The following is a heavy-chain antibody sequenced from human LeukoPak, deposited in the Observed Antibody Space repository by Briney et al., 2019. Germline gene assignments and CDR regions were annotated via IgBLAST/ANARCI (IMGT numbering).Heavy chain of an antibody. CDR3: AKSLLTGNYDFWSGYPYYFDY. D-gene: IGHD3-3*01. CDR2: ISGSGGST. V-gene: IGHV3-23*01. Sequence: GGSLRLSCAASGFTFSSYAMSWVRQAPGKGLEWVSAISGSGGSTYYADSVKGRFTISRDNSKNTLYLQMNSLRAEDTAAYYCAKSLLTGNYDFWSGYPYYFDYWGQGTLVTVSS. CDR1: GFTFSSYA. J-gene: IGHJ4*02.